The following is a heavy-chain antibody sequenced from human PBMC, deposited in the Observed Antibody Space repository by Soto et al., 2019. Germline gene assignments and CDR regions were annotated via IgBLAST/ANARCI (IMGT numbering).Heavy chain of an antibody. J-gene: IGHJ6*02. CDR1: GFTFSNYA. Sequence: GGSLRLSCAASGFTFSNYAMSWVRQAPGKGLEWVSSINPSGGGKYYADSVKGQFTISRDNSRNTLYLQMSSLRAEDTAVYYCAKLAPDVDTAMVTSYYYGMDVWGQGTTVTVSS. CDR2: INPSGGGK. D-gene: IGHD5-18*01. V-gene: IGHV3-23*01. CDR3: AKLAPDVDTAMVTSYYYGMDV.